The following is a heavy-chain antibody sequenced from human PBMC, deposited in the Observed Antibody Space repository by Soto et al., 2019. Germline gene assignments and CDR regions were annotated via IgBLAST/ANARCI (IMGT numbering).Heavy chain of an antibody. CDR2: INADGTST. Sequence: GGSLRLSCAASGFTFSNSWMHWVRQVSGKGLEWVSRINADGTSTSYADSVKGRFTISRDNAKNTLYLHVNSLRAEDTAVYYCVKVLARGVGVPRFYFDSWGQGALVTVSS. D-gene: IGHD2-2*01. CDR3: VKVLARGVGVPRFYFDS. CDR1: GFTFSNSW. J-gene: IGHJ4*02. V-gene: IGHV3-74*01.